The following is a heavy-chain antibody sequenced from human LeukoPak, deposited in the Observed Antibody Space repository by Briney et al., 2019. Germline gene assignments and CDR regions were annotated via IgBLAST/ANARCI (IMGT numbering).Heavy chain of an antibody. CDR2: IYHSGST. Sequence: SETLSLTCTVSGYSISSGYYWGWIRQPPGKGLEWIGSIYHSGSTYYNPSLKSRVTISVDTSKNQFSLKLSSVTAADTAVYYCARGGSYHRNYYFDYWGQGTLVTVSS. CDR1: GYSISSGYY. V-gene: IGHV4-38-2*02. CDR3: ARGGSYHRNYYFDY. J-gene: IGHJ4*02. D-gene: IGHD1-26*01.